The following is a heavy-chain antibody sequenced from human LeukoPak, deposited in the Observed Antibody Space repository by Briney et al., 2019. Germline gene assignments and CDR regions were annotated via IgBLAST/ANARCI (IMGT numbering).Heavy chain of an antibody. CDR1: GGTFSSYA. CDR3: ARGMIHCSSTSCYEDYYYGMDV. Sequence: SVKVSCKASGGTFSSYAISWVRQAPGQGLEWMGRIIPILGIANYAQKFQGGVTITADKSTSTAYMELSSLRSEDTAVYYCARGMIHCSSTSCYEDYYYGMDVWGQGTTVTVSS. V-gene: IGHV1-69*04. D-gene: IGHD2-2*01. J-gene: IGHJ6*02. CDR2: IIPILGIA.